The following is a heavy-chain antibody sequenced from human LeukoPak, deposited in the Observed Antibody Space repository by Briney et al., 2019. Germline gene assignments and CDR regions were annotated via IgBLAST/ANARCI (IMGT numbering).Heavy chain of an antibody. CDR2: IYHSGST. CDR3: ARVRWTGTGFGLSGYFDY. CDR1: GGSISSGGYS. D-gene: IGHD1-1*01. J-gene: IGHJ4*02. Sequence: SQTLSLTCAVSGGSISSGGYSWSWIRQPPGKGLEWIGYIYHSGSTYYNPSLKSRVTISVDTSKNQFSLKLSSVTAADTAVYYCARVRWTGTGFGLSGYFDYWGQGTLVAVSS. V-gene: IGHV4-30-2*05.